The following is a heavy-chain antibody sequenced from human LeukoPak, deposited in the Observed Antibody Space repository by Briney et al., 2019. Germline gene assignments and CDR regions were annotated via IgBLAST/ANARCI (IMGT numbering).Heavy chain of an antibody. V-gene: IGHV4-59*08. CDR2: IYYTGST. D-gene: IGHD6-19*01. CDR3: ARRVAVAGTIDY. CDR1: GGSFSGYY. Sequence: PSETLSLTCAVYGGSFSGYYWSWIRQPPGKGLEGIGYIYYTGSTNYNPSLKSRVTISVDTSKNQFSLKLSSVTAADTAVYYCARRVAVAGTIDYWGQGTLVTVSS. J-gene: IGHJ4*02.